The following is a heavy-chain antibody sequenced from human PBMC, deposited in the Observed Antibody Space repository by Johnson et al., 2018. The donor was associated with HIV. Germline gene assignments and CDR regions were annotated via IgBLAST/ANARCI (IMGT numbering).Heavy chain of an antibody. CDR3: ARTSCNGARCLGYDPCDV. CDR2: IHGAWGSL. CDR1: GFTFSDHW. V-gene: IGHV3-74*01. D-gene: IGHD2-8*01. J-gene: IGHJ3*01. Sequence: VQLVESGGGLVQPGGSLRLSCGASGFTFSDHWMQSVRQAPGNGLVWVSRIHGAWGSLTYADPVKGRFPTARDNAKNTLYLELNSMRSEDTAVYYCARTSCNGARCLGYDPCDVWGQGAMVTVSS.